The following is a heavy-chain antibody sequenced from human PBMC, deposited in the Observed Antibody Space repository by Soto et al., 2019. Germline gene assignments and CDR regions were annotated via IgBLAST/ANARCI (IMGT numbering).Heavy chain of an antibody. CDR2: ISYDGSNK. CDR3: AKDYYGSGSYLRAPIDV. V-gene: IGHV3-30*18. J-gene: IGHJ6*02. CDR1: GFTFSSYG. D-gene: IGHD3-10*01. Sequence: QVQLVESGGGVVQPGRSLRLSCAASGFTFSSYGMHWVRQAPGKGLEWVAVISYDGSNKYYTDSVKGRLTISRDKSKNTLYLHMNSLGAEDTAVYYCAKDYYGSGSYLRAPIDVWGQGTTVTVSS.